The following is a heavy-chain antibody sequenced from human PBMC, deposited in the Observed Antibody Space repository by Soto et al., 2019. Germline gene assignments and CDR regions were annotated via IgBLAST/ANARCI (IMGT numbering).Heavy chain of an antibody. CDR1: GFSLSTSGVG. CDR2: IYWDDDK. CDR3: AHRLPMITFGRVIVEDAFDI. D-gene: IGHD3-16*02. Sequence: QITLKESGPTLVKPTQTLTLTCTFSGFSLSTSGVGVGWIRQPPGKALEWLALIYWDDDKRYSPSLKSRLTIITASSNHLVVHTMTNMDPVGTATYYGAHRLPMITFGRVIVEDAFDISGQGTMVPVSS. V-gene: IGHV2-5*02. J-gene: IGHJ3*02.